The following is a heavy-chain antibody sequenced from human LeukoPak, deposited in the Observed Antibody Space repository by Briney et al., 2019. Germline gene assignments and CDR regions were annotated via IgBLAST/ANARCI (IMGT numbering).Heavy chain of an antibody. V-gene: IGHV3-23*01. CDR2: IGGSDGTT. D-gene: IGHD2-21*01. CDR3: AKEQAPRLPFDH. CDR1: GFIFSTYG. Sequence: GGSLRLSYAASGFIFSTYGMNWVRQAPGKGLEWVSAIGGSDGTTFYADSVKGRFTISRDTSKNTLYLQMNSLRAEDTAVYYCAKEQAPRLPFDHWGQGTLVTVSS. J-gene: IGHJ4*02.